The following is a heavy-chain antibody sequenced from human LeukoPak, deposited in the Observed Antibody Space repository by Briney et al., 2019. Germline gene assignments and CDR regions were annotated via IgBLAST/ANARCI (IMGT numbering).Heavy chain of an antibody. CDR2: INPNSGGT. CDR3: ARVGDIVVVPADNWFDP. J-gene: IGHJ5*02. D-gene: IGHD2-2*01. Sequence: ASVKVSCKASGYTFTGYYMHWVRQAPGQGLEWMGWINPNSGGTNYAQKFQGRVTMTRDTSISTAYMELSRLRSDDTAVYYCARVGDIVVVPADNWFDPWGQETLVTVSS. CDR1: GYTFTGYY. V-gene: IGHV1-2*02.